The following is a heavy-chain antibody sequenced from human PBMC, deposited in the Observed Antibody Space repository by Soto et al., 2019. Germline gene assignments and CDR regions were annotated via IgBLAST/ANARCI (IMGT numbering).Heavy chain of an antibody. Sequence: SETLSLTCTVSGGSISSSSYYWGWIRQPPGKGLEWIGGIFYSGNTYYNPSLKSRVTISVDTSKNQFSLKLSSVTAADTAVYYCASHVRGCCSSTSCHTDYWGQGTLVTVSS. CDR2: IFYSGNT. J-gene: IGHJ4*02. CDR3: ASHVRGCCSSTSCHTDY. CDR1: GGSISSSSYY. V-gene: IGHV4-39*01. D-gene: IGHD2-2*02.